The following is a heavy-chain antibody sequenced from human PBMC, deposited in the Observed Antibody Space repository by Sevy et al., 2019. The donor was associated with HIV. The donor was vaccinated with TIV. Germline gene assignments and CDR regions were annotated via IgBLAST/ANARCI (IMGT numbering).Heavy chain of an antibody. CDR1: GFTFSNYN. J-gene: IGHJ6*02. V-gene: IGHV3-21*01. CDR3: ARVVAYCSGGSCFPGYYYGMDV. D-gene: IGHD2-15*01. Sequence: GGSLRLSCVGSGFTFSNYNMNWVRQAPGKGLEWVSSISSSSNYISYADSMKGRFTISRDNAKNSLYLQMNSLRAEDTAVYYCARVVAYCSGGSCFPGYYYGMDVWGQGTTVTVSS. CDR2: ISSSSNYI.